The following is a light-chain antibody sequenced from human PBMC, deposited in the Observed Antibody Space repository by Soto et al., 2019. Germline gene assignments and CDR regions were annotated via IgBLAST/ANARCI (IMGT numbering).Light chain of an antibody. Sequence: QSVLTQPPSVSAAPGQTVTISCSGSSSNIGNNYVSWYQQLPGTAPKLLIYENNKRPSGIPDRFSGSKSGTSATLGITGLQTGDEADYYCGTWDSSLSADVFGTGTKVTVL. V-gene: IGLV1-51*02. CDR1: SSNIGNNY. J-gene: IGLJ1*01. CDR3: GTWDSSLSADV. CDR2: ENN.